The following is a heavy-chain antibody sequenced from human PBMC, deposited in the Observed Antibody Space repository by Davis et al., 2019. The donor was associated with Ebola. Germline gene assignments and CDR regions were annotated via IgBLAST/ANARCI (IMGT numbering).Heavy chain of an antibody. J-gene: IGHJ4*02. CDR2: IYYSGST. CDR1: GGSISSYY. Sequence: SETLSLTCTVSGGSISSYYWSWIRQPPGKGLEWVGSIYYSGSTNYNPSLTSRVTISIDTSKNQFSLKLSSVTAADTAVYYCAGLTGGANFDYWGQGTLVTVSS. CDR3: AGLTGGANFDY. D-gene: IGHD7-27*01. V-gene: IGHV4-59*08.